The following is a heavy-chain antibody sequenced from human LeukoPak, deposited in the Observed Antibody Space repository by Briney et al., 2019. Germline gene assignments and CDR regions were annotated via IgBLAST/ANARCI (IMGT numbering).Heavy chain of an antibody. J-gene: IGHJ4*02. CDR3: ARGTGWPQFNY. CDR1: GDSVSRDSIA. V-gene: IGHV6-1*01. Sequence: SQTLSLTCAISGDSVSRDSIAWNWIRQSPSRGLEWLGRTYYKSAWYNDYAVSVKGRIIINPDTSKNQFSLQLNSVTPEDTAVYYCARGTGWPQFNYWGQGSLVTVSS. CDR2: TYYKSAWYN. D-gene: IGHD6-19*01.